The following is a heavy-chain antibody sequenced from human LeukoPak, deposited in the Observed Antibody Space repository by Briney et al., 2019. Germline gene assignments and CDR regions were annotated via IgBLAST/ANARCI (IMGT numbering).Heavy chain of an antibody. Sequence: SETLSLNCAVYGGSFSGYYWSWLRQPPGKGLEWIGEINHSGSTNYNPSLKSRVTISVDTSKNQFSLKVTSVMAADTAVYYCATLPRGSFYADDYWGQGTLVTVSS. J-gene: IGHJ4*02. D-gene: IGHD1-26*01. CDR2: INHSGST. CDR3: ATLPRGSFYADDY. V-gene: IGHV4-34*01. CDR1: GGSFSGYY.